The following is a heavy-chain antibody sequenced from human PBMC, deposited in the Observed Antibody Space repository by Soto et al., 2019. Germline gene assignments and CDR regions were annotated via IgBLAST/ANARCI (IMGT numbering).Heavy chain of an antibody. CDR3: ARAFELELRVCWFEP. D-gene: IGHD1-7*01. J-gene: IGHJ5*02. V-gene: IGHV1-18*04. CDR1: GYTFTSYG. CDR2: ISAHNGNT. Sequence: QVQLVQSGAEVKKPGASVKVSCKASGYTFTSYGISWVRQAPGQGLEWMGWISAHNGNTKYAQKLQGRVTMTTDTSTSTAYMELRSLRSDDTAVYYCARAFELELRVCWFEPWGQGTLVTVSS.